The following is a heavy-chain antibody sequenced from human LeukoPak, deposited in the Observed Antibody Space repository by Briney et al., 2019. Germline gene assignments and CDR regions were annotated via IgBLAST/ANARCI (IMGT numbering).Heavy chain of an antibody. CDR1: GFTDNRRY. Sequence: GGPLRLSCAASGFTDNRRYMNWVRQAPGKGPDWVSVIYSGGSTNYSDSVKGRFTISRDNSKNMVYLQMNSLRAEDTAVYYCVRGGTSVTAPFWGQGTMVTVSS. V-gene: IGHV3-66*01. CDR2: IYSGGST. J-gene: IGHJ3*01. CDR3: VRGGTSVTAPF. D-gene: IGHD2-21*02.